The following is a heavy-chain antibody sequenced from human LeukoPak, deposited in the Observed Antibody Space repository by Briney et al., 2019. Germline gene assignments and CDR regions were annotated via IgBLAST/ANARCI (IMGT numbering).Heavy chain of an antibody. D-gene: IGHD6-13*01. CDR2: IYPGDSDT. Sequence: GEPLKISCKASGYSFTRYWIGWVRQMPGKGLEWMGIIYPGDSDTRYTPSFLGQVTISADKSISTAYLQWSSLKASDTAMYYCPRKQQLLWFDPWGQGTLVTVSS. J-gene: IGHJ5*02. CDR1: GYSFTRYW. V-gene: IGHV5-51*01. CDR3: PRKQQLLWFDP.